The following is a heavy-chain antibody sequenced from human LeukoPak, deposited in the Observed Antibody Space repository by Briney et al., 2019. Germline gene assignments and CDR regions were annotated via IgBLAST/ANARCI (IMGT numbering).Heavy chain of an antibody. D-gene: IGHD2-21*02. CDR1: GYTYSSYD. J-gene: IGHJ3*02. V-gene: IGHV1-8*01. Sequence: GASVNASGKASGYTYSSYDINWVRQATGQGGEGMGWMNANRGKTGYAQKFQGRLIITRNTSISTAYMELSSLRSEDTAVYYCARSQVTADAFDIWGQGTMVTVSS. CDR2: MNANRGKT. CDR3: ARSQVTADAFDI.